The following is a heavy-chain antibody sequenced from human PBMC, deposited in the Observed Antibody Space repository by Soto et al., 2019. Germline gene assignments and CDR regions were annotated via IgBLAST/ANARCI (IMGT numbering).Heavy chain of an antibody. Sequence: QVQLVQSGAEVKKPGSPVKVSCKASGGTFSSYAISWVRQAPGQGLEWMGGIIPIFGTPNYAQKFQGRVTITADESTSTAYMELSSLGSEDTAVYYCAVRIATTGTGYYYGMDVWGQGTTVTVSS. D-gene: IGHD6-13*01. V-gene: IGHV1-69*12. J-gene: IGHJ6*02. CDR1: GGTFSSYA. CDR3: AVRIATTGTGYYYGMDV. CDR2: IIPIFGTP.